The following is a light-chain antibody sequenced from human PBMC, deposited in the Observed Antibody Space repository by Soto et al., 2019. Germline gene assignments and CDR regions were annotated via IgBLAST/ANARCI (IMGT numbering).Light chain of an antibody. J-gene: IGKJ1*01. CDR2: EAS. CDR1: QSINNW. CDR3: QQYDGYSRT. Sequence: DIQMTQSPSTLSASVGDRVTITCRASQSINNWLAWYQQKPGKAPKLLIYEASSLESGVPSRFSGSGSGTEFTLTISSLQPDDFATYYCQQYDGYSRTFGQGTKVEIK. V-gene: IGKV1-5*03.